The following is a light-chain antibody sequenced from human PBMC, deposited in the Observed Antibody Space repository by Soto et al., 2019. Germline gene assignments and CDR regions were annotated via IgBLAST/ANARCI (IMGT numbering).Light chain of an antibody. Sequence: QSALTQPASVSGSPGQSITISCSGTISDVGGYNYVSWYQKNPGKAPKLLIYDVSDRPSGVSNRFSGSKSGNTASLTISGLQAEDEANYYCSSFTTSDTVVFGGGTQVTVL. CDR3: SSFTTSDTVV. CDR1: ISDVGGYNY. V-gene: IGLV2-14*01. CDR2: DVS. J-gene: IGLJ3*02.